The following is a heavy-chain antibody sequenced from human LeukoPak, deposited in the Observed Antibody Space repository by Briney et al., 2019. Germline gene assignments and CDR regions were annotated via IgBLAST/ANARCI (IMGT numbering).Heavy chain of an antibody. D-gene: IGHD3-22*01. V-gene: IGHV3-23*01. J-gene: IGHJ4*02. CDR3: AKGQYYYDSSAGDY. CDR1: GFTFSSYA. Sequence: GGSLRLSCAASGFTFSSYAMGWVRQAPGKGLEWVSAISGSGGSTYYADSVKGRFTISRDNSKNTLYLQMNSLRAEDTAVYYCAKGQYYYDSSAGDYWGQGTLVTVSS. CDR2: ISGSGGST.